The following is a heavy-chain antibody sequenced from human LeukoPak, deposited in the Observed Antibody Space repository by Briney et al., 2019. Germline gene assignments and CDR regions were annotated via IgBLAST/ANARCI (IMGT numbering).Heavy chain of an antibody. CDR3: ASRSLWFGELLHYYYYGMDV. D-gene: IGHD3-10*01. Sequence: PGGSLRLSCAASGFTVSSNYMSGVRQAPGKGLEWVSVIYSGGSTYYADSVKGRFTISRHDSKNTLYLQMNSLRAEDTAVYYCASRSLWFGELLHYYYYGMDVWGQGTTVTVSS. V-gene: IGHV3-53*04. CDR1: GFTVSSNY. J-gene: IGHJ6*02. CDR2: IYSGGST.